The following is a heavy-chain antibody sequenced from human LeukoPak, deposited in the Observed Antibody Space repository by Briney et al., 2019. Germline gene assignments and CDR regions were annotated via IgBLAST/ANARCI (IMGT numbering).Heavy chain of an antibody. CDR1: GFTFNSYW. CDR2: INGDGSST. Sequence: GGSLRLSRAASGFTFNSYWMHWVRQAPGKGLLWVSRINGDGSSTNYADSVKGRFTISRDNAKNTLYLQMNSLRAEDTAVYYCARGSGVGDYWGQGTLVTASS. D-gene: IGHD7-27*01. CDR3: ARGSGVGDY. J-gene: IGHJ4*02. V-gene: IGHV3-74*01.